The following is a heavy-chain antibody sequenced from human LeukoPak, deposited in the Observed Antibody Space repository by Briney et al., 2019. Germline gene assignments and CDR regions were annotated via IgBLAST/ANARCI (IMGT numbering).Heavy chain of an antibody. D-gene: IGHD3-16*01. CDR2: NNDRGGSI. CDR1: VLPFRKNL. J-gene: IGHJ4*02. V-gene: IGHV3-23*01. Sequence: GGPLILSCGASVLPFRKNLVTWVPQARGRGVECVSINNDRGGSIFCVDCEKGRYTLSRDNSRNTLFLKINSVRAEDTALYYCAIWGADHRCLYWGQGTLVTVSS. CDR3: AIWGADHRCLY.